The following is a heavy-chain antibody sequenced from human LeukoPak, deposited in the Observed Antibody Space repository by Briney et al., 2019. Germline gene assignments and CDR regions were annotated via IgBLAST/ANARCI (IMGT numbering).Heavy chain of an antibody. J-gene: IGHJ2*01. Sequence: GGSLRLSCAASGFTFSSYEMNWVRQAPGKGLEWVSYISSSGSTIYYADSLKGRFTISRDNAKNSLYLQMNSLRAEDTALYYCARDARDYWFFDLWGRGTLVTVSS. CDR3: ARDARDYWFFDL. V-gene: IGHV3-48*03. D-gene: IGHD5-24*01. CDR2: ISSSGSTI. CDR1: GFTFSSYE.